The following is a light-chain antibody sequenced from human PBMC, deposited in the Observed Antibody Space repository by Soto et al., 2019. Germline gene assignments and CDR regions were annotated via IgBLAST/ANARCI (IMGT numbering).Light chain of an antibody. Sequence: EIVMTQSPATLSVSPGERATLSCRASQSVSSNLAWYQQKPGQAPRLLIYGASTRATGIPARFSGSGSGTEFTLTISSLQSEDFGVYYCRQYKKWCSRKFGQGTKVDIK. V-gene: IGKV3-15*01. CDR3: RQYKKWCSRK. CDR1: QSVSSN. CDR2: GAS. J-gene: IGKJ1*01.